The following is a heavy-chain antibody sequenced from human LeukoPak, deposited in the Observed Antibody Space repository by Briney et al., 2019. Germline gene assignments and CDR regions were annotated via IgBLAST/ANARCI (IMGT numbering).Heavy chain of an antibody. D-gene: IGHD6-19*01. CDR1: GFTFSSYS. Sequence: GGSLRLSCAASGFTFSSYSMNWVRQAPGKGLEWVSSISSSSSYIYYADSVKGRFTISRDNAKNSLYLQMNSLRAEDTAVYYCARDRSSGRKPHYYFDYWGQGTLVTVSS. V-gene: IGHV3-21*01. CDR3: ARDRSSGRKPHYYFDY. CDR2: ISSSSSYI. J-gene: IGHJ4*02.